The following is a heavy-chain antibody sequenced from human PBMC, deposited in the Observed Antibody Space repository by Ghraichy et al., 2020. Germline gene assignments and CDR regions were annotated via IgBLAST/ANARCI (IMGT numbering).Heavy chain of an antibody. V-gene: IGHV3-30*04. CDR1: GFTFSSYA. CDR3: ARVFFMAGNADY. D-gene: IGHD6-19*01. CDR2: ISYDGSNK. J-gene: IGHJ4*02. Sequence: LSLTCAASGFTFSSYAMHWVRQAPGKGLEWVAVISYDGSNKYYADSVKGRFTISRDNSKNTLYLQMNSLRAEDTAVYYCARVFFMAGNADYWGQGTLVTVSS.